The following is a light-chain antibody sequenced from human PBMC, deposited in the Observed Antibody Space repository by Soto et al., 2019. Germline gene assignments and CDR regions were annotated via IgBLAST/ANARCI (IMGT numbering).Light chain of an antibody. CDR1: RSNIGSDL. J-gene: IGLJ2*01. V-gene: IGLV1-47*02. CDR2: SSN. Sequence: QSVLTQEPSASGTTGQRVTISCSGSRSNIGSDLVYWYQQLPGAAPRLLIHSSNQRPSGVPDRFSASKSGTSASLAISGLRPEDEGDYYCAAWDDIVKSWIFGGGTQLTVL. CDR3: AAWDDIVKSWI.